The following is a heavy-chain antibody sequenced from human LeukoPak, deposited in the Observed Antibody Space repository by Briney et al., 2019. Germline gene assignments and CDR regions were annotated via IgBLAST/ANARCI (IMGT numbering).Heavy chain of an antibody. CDR1: AFTFSSYA. D-gene: IGHD1-26*01. J-gene: IGHJ4*02. CDR2: IIGSGGST. CDR3: AKSQDGGRLFHFDH. V-gene: IGHV3-23*01. Sequence: GGSLRLSRAASAFTFSSYAMSWDRQAAGEGLGWVSVIIGSGGSTYSADSVKGRFTISRDNSKNTLYLQMNSLRAEDTAVYFCAKSQDGGRLFHFDHWGQGTLVTVSS.